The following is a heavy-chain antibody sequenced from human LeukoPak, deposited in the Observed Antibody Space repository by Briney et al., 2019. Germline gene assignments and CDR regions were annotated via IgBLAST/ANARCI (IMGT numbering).Heavy chain of an antibody. CDR1: GFTFSSYA. CDR3: EKVPAWYYGSGAY. V-gene: IGHV3-23*01. CDR2: ISGSGGST. J-gene: IGHJ4*02. Sequence: GGSLRLSCAASGFTFSSYAMSWVRQAPGKGLEWVSAISGSGGSTYYADSVKGRFTVSRDNSKNTLYLQMKSLRAEDTAVYYCEKVPAWYYGSGAYWDQATLVTVSA. D-gene: IGHD3-10*01.